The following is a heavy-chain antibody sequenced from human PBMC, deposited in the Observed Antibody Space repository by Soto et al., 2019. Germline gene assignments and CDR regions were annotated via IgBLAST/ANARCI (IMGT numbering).Heavy chain of an antibody. CDR3: ARVNYGDYYYGMDV. Sequence: PSETLSLTCTVSGGSINYSYWTWIRQPPGKGLEWIGYISYTGSANYNASLKSRLTISVDTSKNQFSLKLSSLTAADTALYYCARVNYGDYYYGMDVWGQGATVTVSS. J-gene: IGHJ6*02. D-gene: IGHD4-17*01. CDR2: ISYTGSA. CDR1: GGSINYSY. V-gene: IGHV4-59*01.